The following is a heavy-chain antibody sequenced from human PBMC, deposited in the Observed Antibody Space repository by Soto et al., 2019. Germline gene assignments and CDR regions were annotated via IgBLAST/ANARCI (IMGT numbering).Heavy chain of an antibody. D-gene: IGHD6-19*01. Sequence: QVQLQESGPGLVKPSETLSLNCTVSDDSFSSYFWSWIRQPPGKGLEWIGYVYYTGSSNYNPSLKSRVTMSVDTSKNQFSLKLTSVTAADTAVYYCARLARTGCKVFDYWGQGTLVTVS. J-gene: IGHJ4*02. CDR1: DDSFSSYF. CDR3: ARLARTGCKVFDY. V-gene: IGHV4-59*08. CDR2: VYYTGSS.